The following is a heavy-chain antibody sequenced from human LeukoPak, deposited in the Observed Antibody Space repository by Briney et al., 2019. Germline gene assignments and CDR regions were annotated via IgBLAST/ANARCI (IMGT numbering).Heavy chain of an antibody. D-gene: IGHD7-27*01. CDR1: GLTLSNVW. CDR2: IRSQTAGGTT. V-gene: IGHV3-15*07. Sequence: GGSLRLSCAVSGLTLSNVWMNWVRQAPGKGLEWVGRIRSQTAGGTTDFAAPVKGRFSISRDDSKNSLYLQMNSLTSEDTAVYHCAQDPNWGSGYWGQGILVIVSS. CDR3: AQDPNWGSGY. J-gene: IGHJ4*02.